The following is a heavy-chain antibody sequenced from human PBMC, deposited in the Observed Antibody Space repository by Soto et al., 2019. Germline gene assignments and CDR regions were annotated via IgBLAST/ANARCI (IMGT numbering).Heavy chain of an antibody. CDR1: GGSIGSSSYY. V-gene: IGHV4-39*01. J-gene: IGHJ5*02. Sequence: SETLSLTCRLSGGSIGSSSYYFGLIRQPPGKGLEWIGSLYYTGTTNYNSSLKSRVTISADKSQNQFSLRLSSVTAADTAVYYCGSDGRRSNCYDGFEPWGQGTRVTVSS. CDR2: LYYTGTT. D-gene: IGHD2-2*01. CDR3: GSDGRRSNCYDGFEP.